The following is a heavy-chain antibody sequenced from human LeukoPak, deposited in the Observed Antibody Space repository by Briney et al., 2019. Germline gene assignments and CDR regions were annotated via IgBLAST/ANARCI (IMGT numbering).Heavy chain of an antibody. CDR2: IYHSGST. D-gene: IGHD6-19*01. V-gene: IGHV4-4*02. CDR3: ARGWDSGWYFDY. CDR1: GFTSSDHY. Sequence: GSLRLSCAASGFTSSDHYMDWVRQAAGKGLEWVGEIYHSGSTNYNPSLKSRVTISVDKSKNQFSLKLSSVTAADTAVYYCARGWDSGWYFDYWGQGTLVTVSS. J-gene: IGHJ4*02.